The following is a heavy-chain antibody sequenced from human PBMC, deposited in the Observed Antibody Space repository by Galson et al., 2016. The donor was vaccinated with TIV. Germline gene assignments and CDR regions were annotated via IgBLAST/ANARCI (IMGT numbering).Heavy chain of an antibody. V-gene: IGHV4-59*01. J-gene: IGHJ4*02. CDR2: IYYTGST. D-gene: IGHD4-17*01. Sequence: SETLSLTCTVSGGSITSYYWTWIRQPPRKGLEWIGYIYYTGSTTYNPSLKSRVTISVDTSKKQFSLKMSSVTAADTAVYYCARGLDYGDRRGWEYWGQGTLVTVSS. CDR3: ARGLDYGDRRGWEY. CDR1: GGSITSYY.